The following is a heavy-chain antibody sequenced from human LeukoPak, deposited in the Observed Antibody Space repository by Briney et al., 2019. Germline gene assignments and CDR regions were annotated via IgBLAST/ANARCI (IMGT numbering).Heavy chain of an antibody. V-gene: IGHV4-59*01. CDR1: GGSISSYY. D-gene: IGHD3-10*01. Sequence: SETLSLTCTVSGGSISSYYWSWIRQPPGKGLEWIGYIYYSGSTNYNPSLKSRVTISVDTSKNQFSLKLSSVTAADTAVYYCARGANYYGSGSYYTKAFDIRGQGTMVTVSS. CDR2: IYYSGST. CDR3: ARGANYYGSGSYYTKAFDI. J-gene: IGHJ3*02.